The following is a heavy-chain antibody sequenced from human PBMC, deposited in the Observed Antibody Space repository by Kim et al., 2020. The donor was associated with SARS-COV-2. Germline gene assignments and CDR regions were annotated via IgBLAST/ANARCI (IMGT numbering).Heavy chain of an antibody. V-gene: IGHV3-23*01. J-gene: IGHJ4*02. CDR3: AKVGGYDSSGYYDDF. Sequence: GGSLRLSCTASGFTFSSYAMSWVRQAPGKGLEWVSAISGSGDSTYYADSVKGRFTISRDNSKNTLYLQMNSLRAEDTAVYYCAKVGGYDSSGYYDDFWGQGTLVTVSS. D-gene: IGHD3-22*01. CDR1: GFTFSSYA. CDR2: ISGSGDST.